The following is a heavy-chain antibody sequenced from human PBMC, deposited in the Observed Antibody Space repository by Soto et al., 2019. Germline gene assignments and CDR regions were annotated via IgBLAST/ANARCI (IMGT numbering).Heavy chain of an antibody. J-gene: IGHJ4*02. V-gene: IGHV3-21*01. CDR1: GFTFSSYS. CDR2: ISSSSSYI. D-gene: IGHD3-10*01. Sequence: EVQLVESGGGLVKPGGSLRLSCAASGFTFSSYSMNWVRQAPGKGLEWVSSISSSSSYIYYADSVKGRFTISRDNAKNSLYLQMNSLRDEDTAVYYCARDGVTYYYATGDFWGQGTLVTVSS. CDR3: ARDGVTYYYATGDF.